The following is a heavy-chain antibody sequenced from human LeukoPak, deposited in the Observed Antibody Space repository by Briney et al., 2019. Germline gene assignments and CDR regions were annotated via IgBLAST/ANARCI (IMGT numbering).Heavy chain of an antibody. J-gene: IGHJ5*02. CDR1: GGSISSGSYY. Sequence: PSQTLSLTCTVSGGSISSGSYYWSWIRQPAGKGLEWIGRVYTSGSTNYNPSLKSRVTISVDTFKSQFSLRLSSVTAADTAVYYCARVGPPDYYDSSGYRTAWGQGTLVTVSS. V-gene: IGHV4-61*02. D-gene: IGHD3-22*01. CDR3: ARVGPPDYYDSSGYRTA. CDR2: VYTSGST.